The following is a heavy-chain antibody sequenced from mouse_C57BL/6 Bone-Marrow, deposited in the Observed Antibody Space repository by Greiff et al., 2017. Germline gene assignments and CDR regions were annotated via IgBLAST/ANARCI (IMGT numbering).Heavy chain of an antibody. CDR3: TIPPFYSNYSYAMDY. V-gene: IGHV1-5*01. J-gene: IGHJ4*01. Sequence: VQLQQSGTVLARPGASVKMSCKTSGYTFTSYWMHWVKQRPGQGLEWIGAIYPGNSDTSYNQKFKGKAKLTAVTSASTAYMELSSLTNEDSAVYYCTIPPFYSNYSYAMDYWGQGTSVTVSS. D-gene: IGHD2-12*01. CDR2: IYPGNSDT. CDR1: GYTFTSYW.